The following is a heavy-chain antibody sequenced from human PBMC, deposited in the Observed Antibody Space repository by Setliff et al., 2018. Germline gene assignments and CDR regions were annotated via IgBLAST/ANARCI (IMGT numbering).Heavy chain of an antibody. J-gene: IGHJ6*02. CDR1: SGSMRNYY. Sequence: SETLSLTCSVSSGSMRNYYWIWIRQPAGEGLEWIGRIYTSGTTSYNPSLKRRVTISLEMSKNQFSLTLSSVTAADTAVYYCARARPATIAGVVPGVADFGIDVWGQGTTVTVSS. CDR2: IYTSGTT. V-gene: IGHV4-4*07. D-gene: IGHD2-2*01. CDR3: ARARPATIAGVVPGVADFGIDV.